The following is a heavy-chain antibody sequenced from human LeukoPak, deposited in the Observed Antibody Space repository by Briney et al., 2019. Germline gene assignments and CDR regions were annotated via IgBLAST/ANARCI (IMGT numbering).Heavy chain of an antibody. D-gene: IGHD2-15*01. CDR3: ARDTLPYCSGGSCYVY. CDR2: IIPIFGIA. J-gene: IGHJ4*02. V-gene: IGHV1-69*04. Sequence: ASVKVSCQASGGTFSSYAISWVRQAPGQGLEWMGRIIPIFGIANYAQKFQGRVTLTADKSTSTAYMELSSLRSEDTAVYYCARDTLPYCSGGSCYVYWGQGTLVTVSS. CDR1: GGTFSSYA.